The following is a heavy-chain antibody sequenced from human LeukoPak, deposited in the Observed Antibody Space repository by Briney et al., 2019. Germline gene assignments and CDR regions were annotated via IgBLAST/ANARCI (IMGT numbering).Heavy chain of an antibody. CDR1: GGSISSYY. Sequence: SETLSLTCTVSGGSISSYYWSWIRQPAGKGLEWIGRIYTSGSTNYNPSLKSRVTMSVDTSKNQFSLKLSSVTAADTAVYYCARDCSGGSCSIGGMGIYFDHWGQGTLVTVSS. J-gene: IGHJ4*02. D-gene: IGHD2-15*01. CDR2: IYTSGST. CDR3: ARDCSGGSCSIGGMGIYFDH. V-gene: IGHV4-4*07.